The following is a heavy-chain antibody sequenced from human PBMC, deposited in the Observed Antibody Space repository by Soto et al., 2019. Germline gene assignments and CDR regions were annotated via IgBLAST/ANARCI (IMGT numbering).Heavy chain of an antibody. CDR2: ISSSSRTT. Sequence: GGSLRLSCAASGFTFSSYSMNWVRQAPGKGLEWVSYISSSSRTTYCADSVKGRFTISRDNAKNSLYLQMNSLRAEDTAVYYCAREWDGDGYNSGWFDPWGQGTLVTVSS. J-gene: IGHJ5*02. V-gene: IGHV3-48*01. CDR3: AREWDGDGYNSGWFDP. D-gene: IGHD5-12*01. CDR1: GFTFSSYS.